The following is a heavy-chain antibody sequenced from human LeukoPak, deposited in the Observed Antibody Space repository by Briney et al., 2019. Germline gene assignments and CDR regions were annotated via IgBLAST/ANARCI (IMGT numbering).Heavy chain of an antibody. J-gene: IGHJ4*02. CDR2: IIPIFGTA. CDR3: ARGAQQRLVHYLDY. Sequence: ASVKVSCKASGGTFSSYAISWVRQAPGQGLEWMGGIIPIFGTANYAQKFQGRVTITADESTSTAYMELSSLRSEDTAVYYCARGAQQRLVHYLDYWGQGTLVTVSS. CDR1: GGTFSSYA. D-gene: IGHD6-13*01. V-gene: IGHV1-69*13.